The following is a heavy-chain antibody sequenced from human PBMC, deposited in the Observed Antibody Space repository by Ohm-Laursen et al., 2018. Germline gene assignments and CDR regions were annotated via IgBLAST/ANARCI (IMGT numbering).Heavy chain of an antibody. D-gene: IGHD2-21*01. CDR1: GGSISSAGYF. CDR2: TYYTGST. J-gene: IGHJ6*02. V-gene: IGHV4-31*03. Sequence: TLSLTCTVSGGSISSAGYFWSWIRQHPGKGLEWIGYTYYTGSTYYSPSLKSRVIISVDTSKSKFSLKLSSVTAADTAVYYCATAPTEVLSVAIPNGMDVWGQGTTVSVSS. CDR3: ATAPTEVLSVAIPNGMDV.